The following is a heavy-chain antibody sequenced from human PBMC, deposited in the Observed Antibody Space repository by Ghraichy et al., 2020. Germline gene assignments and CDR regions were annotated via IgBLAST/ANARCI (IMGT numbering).Heavy chain of an antibody. CDR3: ARGQEWRASSSVFDS. Sequence: SETLSLTCTVSGDSLNNYYWSWIRQAPGKGLEWIGSIYHNGRTKYNPSLKSRVTMSVDTSKNQFSLSLTSVTAADTAVFYCARGQEWRASSSVFDSWGQGTLVSVSP. V-gene: IGHV4-59*01. J-gene: IGHJ5*01. CDR2: IYHNGRT. D-gene: IGHD2-2*01. CDR1: GDSLNNYY.